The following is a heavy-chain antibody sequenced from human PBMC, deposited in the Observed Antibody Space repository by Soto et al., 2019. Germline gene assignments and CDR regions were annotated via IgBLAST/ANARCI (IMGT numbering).Heavy chain of an antibody. CDR2: INHSGNT. J-gene: IGHJ6*02. CDR3: ARTGGMDV. CDR1: GGSFIGYY. Sequence: SEALSLTCAVYGGSFIGYYWSWLRQPPGKGPEWIGEINHSGNTKYTPSLESRVTISVDTSKNQFSLKLNSVSAADTAVYYCARTGGMDVWSQGATVTVSS. V-gene: IGHV4-34*01.